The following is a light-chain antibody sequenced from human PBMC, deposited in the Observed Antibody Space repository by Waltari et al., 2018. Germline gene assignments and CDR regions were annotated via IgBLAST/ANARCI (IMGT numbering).Light chain of an antibody. CDR3: HSRDASGVAGS. CDR2: DKN. Sequence: VRITCQGDSLRSYYASWYQQRPGQAPILVIYDKNNRPSGVPDRFSGSSSHNTGSLTITGAQAEDEASYYCHSRDASGVAGSFGGGTKLTVL. J-gene: IGLJ2*01. CDR1: SLRSYY. V-gene: IGLV3-19*01.